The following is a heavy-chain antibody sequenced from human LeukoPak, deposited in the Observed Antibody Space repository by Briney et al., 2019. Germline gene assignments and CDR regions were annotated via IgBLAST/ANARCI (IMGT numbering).Heavy chain of an antibody. D-gene: IGHD3-22*01. CDR3: AKSRRGGYYPPNFDY. Sequence: GGSLRLSCAASGFTFSSYAMSWVRQAPGKGLEWVSAISGSGGSTYYADSVKGRFTISRDNSKNTLYLQMNSLRAEDTVVYYCAKSRRGGYYPPNFDYWGQGTLVTVSS. J-gene: IGHJ4*02. CDR2: ISGSGGST. V-gene: IGHV3-23*01. CDR1: GFTFSSYA.